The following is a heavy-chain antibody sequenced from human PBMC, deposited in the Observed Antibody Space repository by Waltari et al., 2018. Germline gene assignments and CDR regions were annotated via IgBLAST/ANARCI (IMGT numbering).Heavy chain of an antibody. Sequence: QITLTESGPMLVKPTQTLTLTCTFSGFSLSTSGVGVGWIRQPPGRAPEWLAVIYWDDESRYSPSLRNGLAITKDISKSQVVLKVTEVDPVDTATYYCAHSPGYYDVWTGYYRYYFDFWGQGTQVTVSS. J-gene: IGHJ4*02. D-gene: IGHD3-3*01. CDR1: GFSLSTSGVG. V-gene: IGHV2-5*02. CDR2: IYWDDES. CDR3: AHSPGYYDVWTGYYRYYFDF.